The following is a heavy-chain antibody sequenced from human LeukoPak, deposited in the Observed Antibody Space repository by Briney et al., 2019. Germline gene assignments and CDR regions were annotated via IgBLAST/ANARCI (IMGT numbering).Heavy chain of an antibody. CDR1: GASTSHFY. CDR3: ARSAEWLRNAFDI. Sequence: SETLSLTCTVSGASTSHFYWNWIRQPPGKGLEWIGYMHNSGSSKHSPSLKSRVTISIDTSKNQFSLQLTSVTAADTAMYFCARSAEWLRNAFDIWGQGAMVSVSS. J-gene: IGHJ3*02. CDR2: MHNSGSS. D-gene: IGHD5-12*01. V-gene: IGHV4-59*01.